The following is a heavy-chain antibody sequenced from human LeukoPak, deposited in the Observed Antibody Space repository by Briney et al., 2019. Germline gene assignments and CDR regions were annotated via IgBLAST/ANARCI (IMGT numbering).Heavy chain of an antibody. CDR3: ARSYGSGSPFDY. CDR2: ISYDGSSK. J-gene: IGHJ4*02. CDR1: GFTFSTYA. Sequence: GGSLRLSCAASGFTFSTYAMHWVRQAPGKGLEWVAVISYDGSSKYYADSVKGRFTISRDNSKNTLYLQMNSLRAEDTAVYYCARSYGSGSPFDYWGQGTLVTVSS. D-gene: IGHD3-10*01. V-gene: IGHV3-30*04.